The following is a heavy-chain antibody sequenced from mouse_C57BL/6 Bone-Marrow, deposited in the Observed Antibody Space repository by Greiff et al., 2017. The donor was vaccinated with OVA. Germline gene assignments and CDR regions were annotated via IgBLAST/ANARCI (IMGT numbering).Heavy chain of an antibody. Sequence: QVQLQQSGPELVKPGASVKISCKASGYAFSSSWMNWVKQRPGKGLEWIGRIYPGDGDTNYNGKFKGKATLTADKSSSTAYMQLSSLTSEDSAVYFCAREGEGTTVDHYFDYWGQGTTLTVSS. CDR3: AREGEGTTVDHYFDY. D-gene: IGHD1-1*01. CDR2: IYPGDGDT. V-gene: IGHV1-82*01. CDR1: GYAFSSSW. J-gene: IGHJ2*01.